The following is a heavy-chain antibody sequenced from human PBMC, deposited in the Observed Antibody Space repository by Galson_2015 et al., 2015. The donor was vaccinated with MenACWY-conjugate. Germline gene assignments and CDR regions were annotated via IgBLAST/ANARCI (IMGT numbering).Heavy chain of an antibody. V-gene: IGHV5-51*01. Sequence: QSGAEVKKPGESLKISCKTTGYSFTTYWIAWVRQMPGTGLEWMGLISPGDSNTRYSPSFQGQVTISADKSISTAYLQWSSLKASDTARYYCARHPPGGRGMDVWGQGTTVTVS. J-gene: IGHJ6*02. D-gene: IGHD1-26*01. CDR1: GYSFTTYW. CDR2: ISPGDSNT. CDR3: ARHPPGGRGMDV.